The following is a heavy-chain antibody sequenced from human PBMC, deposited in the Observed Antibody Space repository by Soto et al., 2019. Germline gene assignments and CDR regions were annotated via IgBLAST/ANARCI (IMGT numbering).Heavy chain of an antibody. CDR2: VKSKVDGGTI. CDR3: AADLPDWGAYAFDY. CDR1: GFTFSNAW. J-gene: IGHJ4*02. V-gene: IGHV3-15*07. D-gene: IGHD3-16*01. Sequence: EVQLVESGGGSVEPGGSLRLSCGASGFTFSNAWMNWVRQAPGKGLEWVGRVKSKVDGGTIDYGAPVRGRFTISRDDSRNTVHLQMNSLKAHDTAVYYCAADLPDWGAYAFDYWGQGTLVTVSS.